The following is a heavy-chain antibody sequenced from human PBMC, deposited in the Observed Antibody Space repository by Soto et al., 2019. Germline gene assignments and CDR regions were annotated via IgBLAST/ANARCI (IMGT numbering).Heavy chain of an antibody. CDR1: GFSLSTSGVG. Sequence: SGPTLVNPTQTLTLTCTFSGFSLSTSGVGESWIRQPPGKALEWLALIYWDDDKRYSPSLKSRLTITKDTSKNQVVLTMTNMDPVDTATYYCAHSGNHIVVVPAARELDYYYYMDVWGKGTTVTVSS. D-gene: IGHD2-2*01. J-gene: IGHJ6*03. CDR3: AHSGNHIVVVPAARELDYYYYMDV. V-gene: IGHV2-5*02. CDR2: IYWDDDK.